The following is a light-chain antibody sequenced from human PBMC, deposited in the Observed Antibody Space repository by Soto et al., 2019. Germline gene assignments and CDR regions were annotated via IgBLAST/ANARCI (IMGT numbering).Light chain of an antibody. CDR3: LQHDNFPRT. CDR1: QGISNY. J-gene: IGKJ1*01. Sequence: DIQMTQSPSFMSAAVGDRVPITFRLSQGISNYLVWFQQKPGKVPKRLIYAASSLESGVPSRFSGSGSGTEFTLTISSLQHDDFATYFCLQHDNFPRTFGQGTNVDIK. V-gene: IGKV1-17*03. CDR2: AAS.